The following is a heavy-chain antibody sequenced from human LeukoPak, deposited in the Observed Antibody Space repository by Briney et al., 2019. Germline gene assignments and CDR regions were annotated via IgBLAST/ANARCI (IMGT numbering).Heavy chain of an antibody. CDR3: ARADLRRMTLTSGLESFDY. D-gene: IGHD3-10*01. CDR2: ISSTRSYI. CDR1: GFTFSTYS. V-gene: IGHV3-21*01. J-gene: IGHJ4*02. Sequence: PGGSPRLSCAASGFTFSTYSMNWVRQAPGKGLEWVSSISSTRSYIYYAVSVKGRFTISRDNAKNSLYLQMNSLRAEDTAVYYGARADLRRMTLTSGLESFDYRGQRTLVTVSS.